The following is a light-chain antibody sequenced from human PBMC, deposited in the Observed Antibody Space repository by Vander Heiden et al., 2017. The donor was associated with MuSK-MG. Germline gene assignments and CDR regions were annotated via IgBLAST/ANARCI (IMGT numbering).Light chain of an antibody. CDR3: QQYYNLPIT. J-gene: IGKJ5*01. Sequence: DNEMTQSPSSLSASVGDRVTITCQASQDISNYLNWYQQKPGKAPKLLIYDASNLETGVPSRFSGSGSGTDFTFTISSLQPEDIATYYCQQYYNLPITFGQGTRLEIK. V-gene: IGKV1-33*01. CDR1: QDISNY. CDR2: DAS.